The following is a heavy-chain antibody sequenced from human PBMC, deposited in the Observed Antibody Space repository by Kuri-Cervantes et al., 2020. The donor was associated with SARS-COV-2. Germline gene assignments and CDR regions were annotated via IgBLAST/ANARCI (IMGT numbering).Heavy chain of an antibody. D-gene: IGHD1-7*01. CDR2: IYYSGST. CDR1: GGSISSGDYY. Sequence: SETLSLTCTVSGGSISSGDYYWSWIRQPPGKGLEWIGYIYYSGSTYYNPSLKSRVTISVDTSNNQFSLKLSSVTAADTAVYYCARGWNWAPIDYWGQGTLVTVSS. CDR3: ARGWNWAPIDY. V-gene: IGHV4-30-4*08. J-gene: IGHJ4*02.